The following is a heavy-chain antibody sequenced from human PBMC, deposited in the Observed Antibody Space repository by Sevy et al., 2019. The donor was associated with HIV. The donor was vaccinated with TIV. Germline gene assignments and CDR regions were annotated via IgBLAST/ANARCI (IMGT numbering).Heavy chain of an antibody. CDR1: GFTFSSYA. Sequence: GGSLRLSCAASGFTFSSYAIHWVRQAPGKGLEWVAVISYDGSNKYYADSVKGRFTISRDNSKNTLYLQMNSLRAEDTAVYYCAGRGLSDNWFDPWGQGTLVTVSS. D-gene: IGHD1-26*01. V-gene: IGHV3-30-3*01. CDR3: AGRGLSDNWFDP. J-gene: IGHJ5*02. CDR2: ISYDGSNK.